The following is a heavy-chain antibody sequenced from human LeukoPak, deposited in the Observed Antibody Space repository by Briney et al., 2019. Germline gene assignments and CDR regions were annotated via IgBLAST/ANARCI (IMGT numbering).Heavy chain of an antibody. CDR2: ISYDGSNK. V-gene: IGHV3-30*18. D-gene: IGHD3-3*01. CDR3: AKEGFFD. J-gene: IGHJ4*02. CDR1: GFTFSSYG. Sequence: GGSLRLSCAASGFTFSSYGVHWVRQAPGKGLEWVAVISYDGSNKYYADSVKGRFTISRDNSKNTLYLQMNSLRAEDTAVYYCAKEGFFDWGQGTLVTVSS.